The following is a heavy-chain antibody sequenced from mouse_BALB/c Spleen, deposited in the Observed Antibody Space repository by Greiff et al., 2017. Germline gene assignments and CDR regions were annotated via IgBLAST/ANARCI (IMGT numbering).Heavy chain of an antibody. V-gene: IGHV7-3*02. D-gene: IGHD1-1*01. CDR3: ARDRDYYGSSSWFAY. CDR2: IRNKANGYTT. CDR1: GFTFTDYY. Sequence: EVKLVESGGGLVQPGGSLRLSCATSGFTFTDYYMSWVRQPPGKALEWLGFIRNKANGYTTEYSASVKGRFTISRDNSQSILYLQMNTLRAEDSATYYCARDRDYYGSSSWFAYWGQGTLVTVSA. J-gene: IGHJ3*01.